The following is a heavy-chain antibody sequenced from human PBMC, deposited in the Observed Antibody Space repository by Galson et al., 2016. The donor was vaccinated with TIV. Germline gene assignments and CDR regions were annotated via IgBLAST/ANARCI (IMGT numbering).Heavy chain of an antibody. J-gene: IGHJ4*02. CDR2: ISGIGGTT. CDR3: AKSPTSGTYYYDGSGYSSFFDC. V-gene: IGHV3-23*01. D-gene: IGHD3-22*01. CDR1: GFTFSNYV. Sequence: SLRLSCAASGFTFSNYVMNWVRQAPGKGLEWVSSISGIGGTTHHEDSLEGRFTISRDNSKNTLYLQMNSLRAEDTAIYYFAKSPTSGTYYYDGSGYSSFFDCWGQGSLVTVSS.